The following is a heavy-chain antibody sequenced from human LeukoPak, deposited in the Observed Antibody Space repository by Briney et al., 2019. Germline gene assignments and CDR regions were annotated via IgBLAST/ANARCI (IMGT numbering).Heavy chain of an antibody. CDR2: ISSSSSYI. CDR3: ARDMVYYYMDV. J-gene: IGHJ6*03. V-gene: IGHV3-21*01. D-gene: IGHD3-10*01. Sequence: PGGSLRLSCAASGFTFDDYGMNWVRQAPGKGLEWVSSISSSSSYIYYADSVKGRFTISRDNAKNSLYLQMNSLRAEDTAVYYCARDMVYYYMDVWGKGTTVTVSS. CDR1: GFTFDDYG.